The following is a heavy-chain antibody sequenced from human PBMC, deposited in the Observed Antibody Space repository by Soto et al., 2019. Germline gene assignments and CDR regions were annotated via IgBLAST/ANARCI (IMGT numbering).Heavy chain of an antibody. CDR2: INPSGGST. CDR1: GYTFTIYY. CDR3: AGPAAMRGWDYYYYYMDV. J-gene: IGHJ6*03. V-gene: IGHV1-46*01. Sequence: GASVKVSCKASGYTFTIYYMHWVRQAPKQGLEWMGIINPSGGSTSYAQKFQGRVTMTRDTSTSTVYMELSSLRSEDTAVYYCAGPAAMRGWDYYYYYMDVWGKGTTVTVSS. D-gene: IGHD2-2*01.